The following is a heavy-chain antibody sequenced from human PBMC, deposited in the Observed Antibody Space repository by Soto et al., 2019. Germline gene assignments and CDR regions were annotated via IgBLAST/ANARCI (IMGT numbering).Heavy chain of an antibody. CDR2: MNPNSGTT. CDR1: GYTFTRYD. J-gene: IGHJ6*02. V-gene: IGHV1-8*01. D-gene: IGHD3-10*01. Sequence: QVQLVQSGAEVKKPGASVKVSCKASGYTFTRYDINWVRQATGQGLEWMGWMNPNSGTTGYSQKFQGRVTMTRNTSISTAYMELSSLRSEDTAVYYCAREGITMVRGVDYYGMEVWGQCTTVTVSS. CDR3: AREGITMVRGVDYYGMEV.